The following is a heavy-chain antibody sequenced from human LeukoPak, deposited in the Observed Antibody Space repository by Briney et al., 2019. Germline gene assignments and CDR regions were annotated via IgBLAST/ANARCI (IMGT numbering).Heavy chain of an antibody. CDR3: ARHIGGGIEDMDV. J-gene: IGHJ6*03. CDR1: GGSIGTYY. CDR2: IYVTGT. Sequence: KPSETLSLTCTVSGGSIGTYYWSWIRQSPGKGLEWIGYIYVTGTRYNPYLQSRVTISVDRSRNQFFLKMSSVTAADTAVYYCARHIGGGIEDMDVWGKGTKAIVSS. D-gene: IGHD3-16*02. V-gene: IGHV4-59*08.